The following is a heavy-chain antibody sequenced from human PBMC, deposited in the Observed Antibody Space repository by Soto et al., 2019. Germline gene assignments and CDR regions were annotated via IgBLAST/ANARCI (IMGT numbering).Heavy chain of an antibody. CDR3: ATGVIWIGYFTVDS. Sequence: QVQLVQSGAEVKKPGSSVKVSCKASGGSFGNSAINWVRQTPGQGLEWLGGFIPVYRTLNYAQKFQGRVTITADDSTGTAYMTLSSLGSDDTAVYYCATGVIWIGYFTVDSWGQGTRVTVSS. V-gene: IGHV1-69*01. CDR1: GGSFGNSA. D-gene: IGHD3-3*01. J-gene: IGHJ4*02. CDR2: FIPVYRTL.